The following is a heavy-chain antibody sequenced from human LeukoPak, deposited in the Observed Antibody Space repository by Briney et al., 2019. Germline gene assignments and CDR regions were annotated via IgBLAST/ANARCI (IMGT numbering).Heavy chain of an antibody. J-gene: IGHJ4*02. Sequence: GGSLRLSCAAAGFTFSSYAMSWVRQAPGKGLEWVSTIGGSGVRTYYADSVKGRFTISRDNSKNTLYLQMNSLRAEDTAVYYCAKHYDRSGYHNFDYWGQGTLVTVSS. V-gene: IGHV3-23*01. D-gene: IGHD3-22*01. CDR1: GFTFSSYA. CDR3: AKHYDRSGYHNFDY. CDR2: IGGSGVRT.